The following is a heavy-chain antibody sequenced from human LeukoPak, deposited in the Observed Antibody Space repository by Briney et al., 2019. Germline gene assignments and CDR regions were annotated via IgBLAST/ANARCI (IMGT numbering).Heavy chain of an antibody. Sequence: SETLSLTCTVSGDSIRSYYWSWIRQPPGKGLEWIGYIYNSGNTNYNPSLKSRVTISVDASKNQFSLKLSSVPAADTAVYYCARAGYGDYLGDYWGQGTLVTVSS. J-gene: IGHJ4*02. CDR3: ARAGYGDYLGDY. CDR2: IYNSGNT. V-gene: IGHV4-59*01. CDR1: GDSIRSYY. D-gene: IGHD4-17*01.